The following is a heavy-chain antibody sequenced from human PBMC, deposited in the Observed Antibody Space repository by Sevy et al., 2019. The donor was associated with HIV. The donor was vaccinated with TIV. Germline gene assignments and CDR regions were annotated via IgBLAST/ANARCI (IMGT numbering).Heavy chain of an antibody. D-gene: IGHD5-18*01. CDR1: GFTFSNYA. CDR2: INNGGST. Sequence: GGSLRLSCGASGFTFSNYAMSWVRQAPGKGPEWVSGINNGGSTYYADSVKGRFTISRDNSKKMVFLQMNSLRAEDTAVYYCASGDTTMSTDLDYWGQGALVTVS. J-gene: IGHJ4*02. CDR3: ASGDTTMSTDLDY. V-gene: IGHV3-23*01.